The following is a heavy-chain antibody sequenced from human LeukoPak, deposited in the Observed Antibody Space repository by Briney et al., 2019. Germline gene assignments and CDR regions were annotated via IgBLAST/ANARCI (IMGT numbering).Heavy chain of an antibody. CDR3: ARTDGNSFYPYYYMDV. J-gene: IGHJ6*03. V-gene: IGHV3-53*01. CDR1: GFTVSSNY. Sequence: GGSLRLSCAASGFTVSSNYMTWVRQAPGKGLEWVSVIYSGGSTYYADSVKGRFTISRDDSKNTLYLQMNSLRAEDTAVYYCARTDGNSFYPYYYMDVWGKGTTVTVSS. CDR2: IYSGGST. D-gene: IGHD3-16*02.